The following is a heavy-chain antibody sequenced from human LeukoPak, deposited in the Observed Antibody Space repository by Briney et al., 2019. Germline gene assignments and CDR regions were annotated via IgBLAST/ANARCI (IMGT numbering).Heavy chain of an antibody. CDR2: INPNSGGT. CDR1: GYTFTGYY. Sequence: ASVKLSCKASGYTFTGYYMHWVRQAPGQGLEWMGWINPNSGGTNYAQKFQGRVTMTRDTSISTAYMELSRLRSDDTAVYYCAHLAAAGSGYWGQGTLVTVSS. V-gene: IGHV1-2*02. D-gene: IGHD6-13*01. CDR3: AHLAAAGSGY. J-gene: IGHJ4*02.